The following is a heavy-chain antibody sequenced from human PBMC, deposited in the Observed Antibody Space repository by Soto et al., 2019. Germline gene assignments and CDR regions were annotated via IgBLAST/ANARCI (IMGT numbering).Heavy chain of an antibody. V-gene: IGHV1-2*04. CDR2: INPNSGGT. CDR3: ARSLSSTSSTPVADFHY. D-gene: IGHD2-2*01. CDR1: GYTFTGYY. Sequence: ASVKVSCKASGYTFTGYYMHWVRQAPGQGLEWMGWINPNSGGTNYAQKFQGWVTMTRDTSISTAYMELSRLRSDDTAVYYCARSLSSTSSTPVADFHYWGQATLVTVPS. J-gene: IGHJ4*02.